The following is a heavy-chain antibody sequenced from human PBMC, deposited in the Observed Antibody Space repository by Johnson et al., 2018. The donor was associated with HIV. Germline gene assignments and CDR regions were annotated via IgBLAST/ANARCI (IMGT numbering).Heavy chain of an antibody. CDR2: ISFDGRHK. D-gene: IGHD3/OR15-3a*01. CDR1: GFAFSNYG. J-gene: IGHJ3*01. CDR3: AKDKVMFLDNPVDAFDV. V-gene: IGHV3-30*18. Sequence: VQLVESGGGVVQPGRSLRLSCAASGFAFSNYGMHWVRQAPGKGLEWVAVISFDGRHKYYTDSVKGLSTISRDNSNNTLYLHMNSLRPDDTGVYYCAKDKVMFLDNPVDAFDVWGQGTMVTFSS.